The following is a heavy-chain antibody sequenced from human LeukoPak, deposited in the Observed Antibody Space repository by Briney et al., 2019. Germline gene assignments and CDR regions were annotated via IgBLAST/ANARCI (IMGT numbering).Heavy chain of an antibody. J-gene: IGHJ4*02. D-gene: IGHD5-12*01. CDR1: C. Sequence: CGGRISKKQRKGLEWIGSIYYSGSTYYNPSLKSRVTISVDTSENQFSLKLSSVTAADTDVYYCARGGVATISIFDYWGQGTLVTVSS. CDR2: IYYSGST. V-gene: IGHV4-39*01. CDR3: ARGGVATISIFDY.